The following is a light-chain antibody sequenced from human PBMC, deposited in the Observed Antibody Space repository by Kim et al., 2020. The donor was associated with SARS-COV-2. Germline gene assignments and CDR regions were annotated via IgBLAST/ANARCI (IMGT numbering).Light chain of an antibody. CDR1: QNIISTS. Sequence: EIVFTQSPGTLSLSPGERATLSCRASQNIISTSLAWYQQKPGQAPRLLIYAASSRATGIPDRFSGSGSGTDFTFTVSRLEPADSAVYYCQQYDSSPPRYTFGQGTKLEI. CDR2: AAS. CDR3: QQYDSSPPRYT. V-gene: IGKV3-20*01. J-gene: IGKJ2*01.